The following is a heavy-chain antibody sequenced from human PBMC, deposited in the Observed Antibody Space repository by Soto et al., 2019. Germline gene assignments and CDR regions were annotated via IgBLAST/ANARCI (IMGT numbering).Heavy chain of an antibody. CDR2: ISIYNGHT. D-gene: IGHD6-19*01. J-gene: IGHJ4*02. CDR3: ARRGSGLVDF. CDR1: GGTFSSYA. Sequence: ASVKVSCKASGGTFSSYAISWVRQAPGQGLEWMGWISIYNGHTEYAQKFQGRVTMTTDTSTRTAYMELRSLRFDDTALYYCARRGSGLVDFWGQGTSVTVSS. V-gene: IGHV1-18*01.